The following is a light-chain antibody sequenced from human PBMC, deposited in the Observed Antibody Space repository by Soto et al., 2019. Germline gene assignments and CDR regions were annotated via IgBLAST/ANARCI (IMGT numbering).Light chain of an antibody. CDR1: SSDVGSYNR. V-gene: IGLV2-18*02. J-gene: IGLJ1*01. CDR3: SSYTSSSTYV. CDR2: EVS. Sequence: SALTQPPSVSGSPGQSVTISCTGTSSDVGSYNRVSWYQQPPGTAPKLMIYEVSNRPSGVPDRFSGSKSGNTASLTIPGLQAEDEADYYCSSYTSSSTYVFGSGTKVTVL.